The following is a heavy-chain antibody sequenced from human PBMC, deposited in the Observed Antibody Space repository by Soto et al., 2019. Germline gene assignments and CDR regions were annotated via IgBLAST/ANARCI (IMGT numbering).Heavy chain of an antibody. CDR1: GYEFIGHG. V-gene: IGHV1-18*04. J-gene: IGHJ5*01. Sequence: QVQLVQSGGEEKKPGASVKVACKASGYEFIGHGISWVRQARGHGLEWMGWINSYNGDTKYARKYRDRITLTKDKSTRTVYMELTSLRSDDTAVYYCARDQWLKVPAVVGDKFDSWGQGTLVTVSS. D-gene: IGHD6-19*01. CDR3: ARDQWLKVPAVVGDKFDS. CDR2: INSYNGDT.